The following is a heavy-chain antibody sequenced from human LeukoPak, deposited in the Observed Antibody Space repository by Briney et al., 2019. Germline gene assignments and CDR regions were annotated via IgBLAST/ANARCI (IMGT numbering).Heavy chain of an antibody. CDR2: IYYSGKA. CDR3: ASTNVDLLTGYDI. J-gene: IGHJ1*01. V-gene: IGHV4-59*01. Sequence: SEAVSVTYTVSGGSFIRYYWSWLRQPPGKGLEWIGYIYYSGKANYNPPLASRVTISVHTSQNQFSLKLTSVPAADTAVYYCASTNVDLLTGYDIWGQGTLVTVSS. CDR1: GGSFIRYY. D-gene: IGHD3-9*01.